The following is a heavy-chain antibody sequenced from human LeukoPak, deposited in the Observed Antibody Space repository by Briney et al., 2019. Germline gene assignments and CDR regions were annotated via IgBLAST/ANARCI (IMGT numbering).Heavy chain of an antibody. CDR3: TSDGIAVDRGIGYFDY. CDR2: IWYDGSNK. Sequence: GKSLRLSCAASGFTFRSYGMHWVRQAPGKGLEWVAVIWYDGSNKYYADSVKGRFTISRDNSENTLYLQMNSLRAGDTALYYCTSDGIAVDRGIGYFDYWGQGTLVTVSS. J-gene: IGHJ4*02. CDR1: GFTFRSYG. V-gene: IGHV3-33*01. D-gene: IGHD6-13*01.